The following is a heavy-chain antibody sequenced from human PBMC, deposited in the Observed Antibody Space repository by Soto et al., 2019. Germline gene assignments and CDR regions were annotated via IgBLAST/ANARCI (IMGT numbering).Heavy chain of an antibody. CDR1: GYIFSNYG. CDR3: ARGRYSSGGMDV. CDR2: ISGYNGNT. J-gene: IGHJ6*02. V-gene: IGHV1-18*01. D-gene: IGHD3-9*01. Sequence: ASVKVSCKASGYIFSNYGIAWVRQAPGQGPEWMGWISGYNGNTNSVQKLQARVTMTTDTSTTTAYMELRSLTSDDTAVYYCARGRYSSGGMDVWGQGTTVTVSS.